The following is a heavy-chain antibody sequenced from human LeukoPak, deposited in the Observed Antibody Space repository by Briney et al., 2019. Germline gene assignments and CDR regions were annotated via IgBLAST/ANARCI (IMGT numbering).Heavy chain of an antibody. CDR3: AREGPGYYDSSGYPLDAFDI. Sequence: SETLSLTCAVYGGSLSGYYWSWIRQPPGKGLEWIGEINHSGSTNYNPSLKSRVTISVDTSKNQFSLKLSSVTAADTAVYYCAREGPGYYDSSGYPLDAFDIWGQGTMVTVSS. D-gene: IGHD3-22*01. J-gene: IGHJ3*02. CDR1: GGSLSGYY. V-gene: IGHV4-34*01. CDR2: INHSGST.